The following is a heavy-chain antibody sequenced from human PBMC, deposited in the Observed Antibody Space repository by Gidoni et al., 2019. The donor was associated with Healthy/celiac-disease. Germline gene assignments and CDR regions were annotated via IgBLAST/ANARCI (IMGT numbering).Heavy chain of an antibody. CDR2: ISAYNGNT. CDR1: GYTFTSYG. CDR3: AREFRYCSSTSCYRAFDY. Sequence: QVQLVQSVAEVKKPGASVKVSCKASGYTFTSYGLSWVRQAPGQGLEWMGWISAYNGNTNYAQKLQGRVNMTTDTSTSTAYMELRSLRSDDTAVYYCAREFRYCSSTSCYRAFDYWGQGTLVTVSS. D-gene: IGHD2-2*02. J-gene: IGHJ4*02. V-gene: IGHV1-18*01.